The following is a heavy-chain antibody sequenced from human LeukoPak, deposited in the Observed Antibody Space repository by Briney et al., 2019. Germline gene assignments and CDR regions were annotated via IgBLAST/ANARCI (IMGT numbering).Heavy chain of an antibody. Sequence: SETLSLTCAVYGGSYSGYYWSWIRQPPGKGLEWIGEINHRGSTNYNPSLKSRVTISVDTSKNQFSLKLSSVTAADTAVYYCARHGDDYGVDYWGQGTLVTVSS. V-gene: IGHV4-34*01. D-gene: IGHD4-17*01. CDR2: INHRGST. CDR3: ARHGDDYGVDY. J-gene: IGHJ4*02. CDR1: GGSYSGYY.